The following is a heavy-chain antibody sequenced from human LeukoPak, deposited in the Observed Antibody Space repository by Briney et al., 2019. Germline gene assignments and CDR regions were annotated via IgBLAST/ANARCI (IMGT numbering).Heavy chain of an antibody. V-gene: IGHV3-9*01. CDR2: LSWNSASL. Sequence: GGSLRLSCAASGFIFGEYAMHWVRQAPGKGLEWVSGLSWNSASLDYVDSVKGRFTISKDNAKNSLYLQMNSLRAEDTALYYCAKGRGGSRKFDAFDIWGQGTMVTVSS. D-gene: IGHD2-15*01. J-gene: IGHJ3*02. CDR1: GFIFGEYA. CDR3: AKGRGGSRKFDAFDI.